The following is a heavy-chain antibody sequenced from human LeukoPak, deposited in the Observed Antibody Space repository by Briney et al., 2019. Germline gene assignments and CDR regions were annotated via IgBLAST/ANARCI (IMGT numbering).Heavy chain of an antibody. CDR3: ARDLWRDWRPIYGLDV. V-gene: IGHV4-34*01. CDR1: GGSFSGYY. J-gene: IGHJ6*02. CDR2: INHSGST. Sequence: SETLSLTCAVYGGSFSGYYWSWIRQPPGKGLEWIGEINHSGSTNYNPSLKSRVTISVDTSKNQVSLQLNSVTPEDTAVYYCARDLWRDWRPIYGLDVWGQGTTVAVSS. D-gene: IGHD2/OR15-2a*01.